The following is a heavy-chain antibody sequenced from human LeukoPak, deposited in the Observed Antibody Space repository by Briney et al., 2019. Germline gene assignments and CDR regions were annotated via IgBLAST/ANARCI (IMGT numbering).Heavy chain of an antibody. CDR2: INHSGST. J-gene: IGHJ5*02. D-gene: IGHD6-13*01. CDR3: AREAGYSSSWSNP. CDR1: GGSFSGYY. Sequence: SETLSLTCAVYGGSFSGYYWSWIRQPPGKGLEWIGEINHSGSTNYNPSLKSRVTISVDTSKNQFSLKLSSVTAADTAVYYCAREAGYSSSWSNPWGQGTLVTVSS. V-gene: IGHV4-34*01.